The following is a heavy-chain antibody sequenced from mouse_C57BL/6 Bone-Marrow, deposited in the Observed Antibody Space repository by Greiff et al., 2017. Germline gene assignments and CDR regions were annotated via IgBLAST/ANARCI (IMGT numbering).Heavy chain of an antibody. Sequence: VQLQQPGAELVMPGASVKLSCKASGYTFTSYWMHWVKQRPGQGLEWIGEIDPSDSYTNYNQQFKGKSTLTVDKSSSTAYMQLSSLTSEDSAVYYCAREGTTVVAPFDYWGQGTTLTVSS. CDR1: GYTFTSYW. CDR2: IDPSDSYT. V-gene: IGHV1-69*01. CDR3: AREGTTVVAPFDY. D-gene: IGHD1-1*01. J-gene: IGHJ2*01.